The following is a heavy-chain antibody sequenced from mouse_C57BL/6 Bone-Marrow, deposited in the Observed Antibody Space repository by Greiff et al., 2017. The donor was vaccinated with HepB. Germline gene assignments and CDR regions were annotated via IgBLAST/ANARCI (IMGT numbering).Heavy chain of an antibody. CDR3: ARNYYGSSYDDFDY. CDR2: INPNNGGT. CDR1: GYTFTDYY. D-gene: IGHD1-1*01. V-gene: IGHV1-26*01. Sequence: EVQLQQSGPELVKPGASVKISCKASGYTFTDYYMNWVKQSHGKSLEWIGDINPNNGGTSYNQKFKGKATLTVDKSSSTAYMELRSLTSEDSAVYYCARNYYGSSYDDFDYWGQGTTLTVSS. J-gene: IGHJ2*01.